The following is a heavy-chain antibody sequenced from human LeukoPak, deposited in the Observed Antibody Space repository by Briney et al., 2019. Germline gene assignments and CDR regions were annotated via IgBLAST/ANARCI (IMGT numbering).Heavy chain of an antibody. V-gene: IGHV1-8*02. J-gene: IGHJ3*02. Sequence: GASVTVSCKASGYTFPSYDINWVRQATGQGLEWMGWMNPNSGNTGYAQKFQGRVTMTTDTSTSTAYMELRSLRSDDTAVYYCARDQARSFDIGGQGTMVTVSS. D-gene: IGHD5-12*01. CDR3: ARDQARSFDI. CDR1: GYTFPSYD. CDR2: MNPNSGNT.